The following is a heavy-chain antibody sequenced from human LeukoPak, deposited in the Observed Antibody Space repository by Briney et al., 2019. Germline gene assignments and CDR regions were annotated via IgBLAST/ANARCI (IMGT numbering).Heavy chain of an antibody. CDR2: MNPNSGAT. CDR3: AREYHYDSSGFPGY. V-gene: IGHV1-8*01. Sequence: ASVKVSCKASGYTFTSYDFNWLRQATGQGPEWMGWMNPNSGATGHAQKFQGRVTITADESTSTAYMELSSLRSEDTAVYYCAREYHYDSSGFPGYWGQGTLVTVSS. D-gene: IGHD3-22*01. CDR1: GYTFTSYD. J-gene: IGHJ4*02.